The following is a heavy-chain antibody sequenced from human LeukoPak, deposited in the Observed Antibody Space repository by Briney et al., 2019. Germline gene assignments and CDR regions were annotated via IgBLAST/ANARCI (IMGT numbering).Heavy chain of an antibody. D-gene: IGHD2-2*02. CDR1: GYTFTSYY. CDR2: INPSGGST. V-gene: IGHV1-46*01. Sequence: ASVKVSCKSSGYTFTSYYIHWVRQAPGQGLEWMGIINPSGGSTIYAQKFQGRVTMTTDTSTSTAYMELRSLRSDDTAVYYCARDCSSSSCYNVYWGQGTLVTVPS. CDR3: ARDCSSSSCYNVY. J-gene: IGHJ4*02.